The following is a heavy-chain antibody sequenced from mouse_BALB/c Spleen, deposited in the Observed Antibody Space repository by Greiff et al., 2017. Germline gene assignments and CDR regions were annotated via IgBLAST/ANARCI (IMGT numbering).Heavy chain of an antibody. Sequence: EVQLVESGGGLVQPGGSLRLSCATSGFTFTDYYMSWVRQPPGKALEWLGFFRNKANGYTTEYSASVKGRFTISRDNSQSILYLQMNTLRAEDSATYYCARAPYGNYLAYWGQGTLVTVSA. V-gene: IGHV7-3*02. CDR3: ARAPYGNYLAY. J-gene: IGHJ3*01. CDR2: FRNKANGYTT. D-gene: IGHD2-1*01. CDR1: GFTFTDYY.